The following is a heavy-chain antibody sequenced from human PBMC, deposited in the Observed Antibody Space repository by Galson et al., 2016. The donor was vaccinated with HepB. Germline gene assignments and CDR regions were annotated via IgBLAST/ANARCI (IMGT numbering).Heavy chain of an antibody. D-gene: IGHD2-21*01. CDR1: GGTFSSYA. V-gene: IGHV1-69*13. CDR3: AREDGAYCGGDCYYYYGMDV. J-gene: IGHJ6*02. CDR2: IIPIFGTA. Sequence: SVKVSCKASGGTFSSYAISWVRQAPGQGLEWMGGIIPIFGTANYAQKFQGRVTITADESTSTAYMELSSLRSEDTAVYYCAREDGAYCGGDCYYYYGMDVWGQGPTVTVSS.